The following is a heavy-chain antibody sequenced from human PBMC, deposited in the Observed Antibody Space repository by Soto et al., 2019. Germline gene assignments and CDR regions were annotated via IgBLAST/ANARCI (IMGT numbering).Heavy chain of an antibody. J-gene: IGHJ3*02. CDR2: IYYGGSI. D-gene: IGHD2-2*01. Sequence: SETLSLTCTVSGGSISSGGYYWSWIRQHPGKGLEWIGYIYYGGSIYYNPSLKSRVTISVDTSKNQFSLKLISVTAADTAVYYCATRRAPTYFDIWGQGTMVTVSS. CDR1: GGSISSGGYY. V-gene: IGHV4-31*03. CDR3: ATRRAPTYFDI.